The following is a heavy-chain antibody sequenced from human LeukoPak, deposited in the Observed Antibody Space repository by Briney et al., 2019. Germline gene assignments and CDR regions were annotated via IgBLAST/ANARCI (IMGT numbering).Heavy chain of an antibody. V-gene: IGHV3-23*01. Sequence: GGSLRLSCAASGFTFSSYAMSWVRQAPGKGLEWVSAISGSGGSTYYADSVKGRFTISRDNSKNTLYLQMNSLRAEDTAVYYCVKDSSSQYQLLSGGDYWGQGTLVTVSS. D-gene: IGHD2-2*01. CDR1: GFTFSSYA. CDR3: VKDSSSQYQLLSGGDY. CDR2: ISGSGGST. J-gene: IGHJ4*02.